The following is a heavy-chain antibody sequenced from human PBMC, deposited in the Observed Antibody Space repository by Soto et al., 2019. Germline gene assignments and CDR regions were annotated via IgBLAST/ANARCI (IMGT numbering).Heavy chain of an antibody. CDR1: GYTFTSYY. J-gene: IGHJ5*02. CDR3: ARDQPGAIVAAGNDYWFDP. D-gene: IGHD6-13*01. V-gene: IGHV1-46*01. Sequence: GASVKVSCKASGYTFTSYYMHCVRQAPGQGHEWMGIINPSGGSTSYAQKFQGRVTMTRDTSTSTVYMELSSLRSEDTAVYYCARDQPGAIVAAGNDYWFDPWGQGTLVTVSS. CDR2: INPSGGST.